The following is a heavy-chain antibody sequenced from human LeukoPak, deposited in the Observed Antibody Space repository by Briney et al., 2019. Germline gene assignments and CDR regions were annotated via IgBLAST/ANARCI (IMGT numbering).Heavy chain of an antibody. CDR3: TTIGYCSGGTCRRVYYFDY. J-gene: IGHJ4*02. Sequence: GGSLRPSCAASGFTFSRYAMHWVRQAPGKGLEWVGRIKSKTDGGTTDYAAPVKGRFTISRDDSRNTLYLQMNSLKTEDTAVYYCTTIGYCSGGTCRRVYYFDYWGQGTLVTVSS. CDR2: IKSKTDGGTT. D-gene: IGHD2-15*01. V-gene: IGHV3-15*01. CDR1: GFTFSRYA.